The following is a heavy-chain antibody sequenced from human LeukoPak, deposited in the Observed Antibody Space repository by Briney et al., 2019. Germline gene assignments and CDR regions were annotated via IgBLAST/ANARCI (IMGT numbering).Heavy chain of an antibody. V-gene: IGHV4-4*07. J-gene: IGHJ3*01. D-gene: IGHD2-21*02. Sequence: PSETLSLTCTVSGGSINNYYWSWIRQPAGKGLEWIGRIYTRGSTHYNPSLQSRVTMSVHKSKNQFSLELSSVPAADPPVYCRARGRYCCADICSGGEAFDLWGQGTMVSVSS. CDR3: ARGRYCCADICSGGEAFDL. CDR1: GGSINNYY. CDR2: IYTRGST.